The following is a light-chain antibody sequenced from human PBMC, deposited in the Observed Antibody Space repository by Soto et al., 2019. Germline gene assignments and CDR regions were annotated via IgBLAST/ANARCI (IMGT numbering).Light chain of an antibody. CDR3: QQYNNWRGT. CDR2: GSS. J-gene: IGKJ1*01. Sequence: EIVMTQSPATLSVSPGERATLSCRASQSVRSNLAWYQQKPGQAPRLLIYGSSTRATGIPARFSGSGSGTEFTRTISSLQSEDCAVYYCQQYNNWRGTVGQGTKVEIK. CDR1: QSVRSN. V-gene: IGKV3-15*01.